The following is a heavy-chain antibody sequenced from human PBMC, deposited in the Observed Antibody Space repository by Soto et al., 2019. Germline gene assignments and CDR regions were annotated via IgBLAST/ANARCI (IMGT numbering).Heavy chain of an antibody. D-gene: IGHD5-12*01. CDR2: IIPILGTA. V-gene: IGHV1-69*01. CDR3: ARDRYSGYGPDY. CDR1: GGTFSSYA. J-gene: IGHJ4*02. Sequence: QVQLVQSGAEVKKPGSSVKVSCKASGGTFSSYAISWVRQAPGQGLKWMGGIIPILGTANYAQKFHGRVTITADESTITAYMELSSLRSEDTAVYYCARDRYSGYGPDYWGQGTLVTVSS.